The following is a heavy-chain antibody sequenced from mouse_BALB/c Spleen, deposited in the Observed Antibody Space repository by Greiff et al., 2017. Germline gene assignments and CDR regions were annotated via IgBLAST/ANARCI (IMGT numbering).Heavy chain of an antibody. D-gene: IGHD1-1*01. J-gene: IGHJ4*01. Sequence: ESGTVLARPGASVKMSCKASGYSFTSYWMHWVKQRPGQGLEWIGAIYPGNSDTSYNQKFKGKAKLTAVTSASTAYMELSSLTNEDSAVYYCTKGYGSSGGYYAMDYWGQGTSVTVSS. CDR2: IYPGNSDT. CDR1: GYSFTSYW. V-gene: IGHV1-5*01. CDR3: TKGYGSSGGYYAMDY.